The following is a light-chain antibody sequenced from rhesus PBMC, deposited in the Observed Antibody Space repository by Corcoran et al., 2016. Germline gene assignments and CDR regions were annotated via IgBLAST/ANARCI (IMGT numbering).Light chain of an antibody. CDR1: QGISSY. J-gene: IGKJ4*01. Sequence: DIQMTQSPSSLSASVGDTVTITCRASQGISSYLNWFQQKPGKAPKLLIYAASSLESGVPSRFIGSGSGTEFTLNISSLQPEEFAAYYCLQHNSYPLTFGGGTKVEIK. V-gene: IGKV1-28*01. CDR2: AAS. CDR3: LQHNSYPLT.